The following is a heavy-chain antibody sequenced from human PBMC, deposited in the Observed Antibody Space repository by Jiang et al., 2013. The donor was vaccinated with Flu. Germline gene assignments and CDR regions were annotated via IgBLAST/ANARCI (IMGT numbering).Heavy chain of an antibody. CDR2: IRPDGSEK. J-gene: IGHJ5*01. CDR3: VREDFWSVTA. CDR1: GFIFSTYY. Sequence: QLVESGGGLVQPGGSLTLSCSASGFIFSTYYMTWVRQAPGKGLEWVAKIRPDGSEKYYVDSVKGRFTISRDNAKNSLSLQINSPRAEDAAVYYCVREDFWSVTAWG. D-gene: IGHD3-3*01. V-gene: IGHV3-7*03.